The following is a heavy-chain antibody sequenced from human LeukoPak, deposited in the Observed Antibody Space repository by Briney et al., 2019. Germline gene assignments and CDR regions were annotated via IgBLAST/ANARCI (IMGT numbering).Heavy chain of an antibody. CDR1: KFTFSDYW. D-gene: IGHD3-3*01. J-gene: IGHJ4*02. CDR2: IKNDESGV. V-gene: IGHV3-74*01. CDR3: ATFGVIVRNNYLDY. Sequence: GGSLRLSCATSKFTFSDYWMHWVRQTPGEGLVWVSRIKNDESGVTYADSVKGRFRISRDNSKNTLYLQMSSLRAEDTAVYYCATFGVIVRNNYLDYWGQGALVAVSS.